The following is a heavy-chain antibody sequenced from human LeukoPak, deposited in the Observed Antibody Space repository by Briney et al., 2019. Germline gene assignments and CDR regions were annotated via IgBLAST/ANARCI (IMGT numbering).Heavy chain of an antibody. CDR3: ARDGYCSGRSCPWSGGMDV. CDR1: GFSFSSYA. V-gene: IGHV3-30-3*01. CDR2: ISFDGSNK. J-gene: IGHJ6*02. Sequence: GGSLRLSCAAAGFSFSSYAMHWVRQAPGKGLEWVAVISFDGSNKYYADSVKGRFTISRDNSKNTLYLQMNSLRAEDTAVYYCARDGYCSGRSCPWSGGMDVWGQGTTVTVSS. D-gene: IGHD2-15*01.